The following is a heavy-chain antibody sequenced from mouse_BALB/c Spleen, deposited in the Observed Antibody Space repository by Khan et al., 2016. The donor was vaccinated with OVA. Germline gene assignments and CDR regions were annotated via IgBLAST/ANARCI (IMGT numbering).Heavy chain of an antibody. V-gene: IGHV1S137*01. CDR1: GYTFTDFT. Sequence: QVQLQQSGAELVRPGVSVKISCKGSGYTFTDFTMHWVKQSHAKSLEWIGVISTYYGDVTYNQKFKGKATMTVDKSSSTAYMQLSSLTSEDSAVYYCVSEGAYYRSDGWFAYWGQGTLVTVSA. CDR2: ISTYYGDV. J-gene: IGHJ3*01. CDR3: VSEGAYYRSDGWFAY. D-gene: IGHD2-14*01.